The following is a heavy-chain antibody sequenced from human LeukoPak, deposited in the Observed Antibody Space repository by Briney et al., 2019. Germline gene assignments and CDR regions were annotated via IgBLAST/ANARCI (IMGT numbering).Heavy chain of an antibody. D-gene: IGHD4-17*01. CDR1: PFIFSGHW. CDR2: IKEDGSER. CDR3: ACRSVTTHKTPFDY. Sequence: PSGGSLRLSCEASPFIFSGHWLNWVRQTPGKGLEWVASIKEDGSERQYVDSVKGRFSVSRDNSKNTLYLQMNSLRAEDTAVYYCACRSVTTHKTPFDYWGQGTLVTVSS. J-gene: IGHJ4*02. V-gene: IGHV3-7*01.